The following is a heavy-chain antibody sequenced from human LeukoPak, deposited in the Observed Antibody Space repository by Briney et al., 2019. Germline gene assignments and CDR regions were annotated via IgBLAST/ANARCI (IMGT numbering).Heavy chain of an antibody. CDR3: ARATSYGANDH. CDR1: GFTFSTYS. D-gene: IGHD4-17*01. CDR2: ISNTGSPI. J-gene: IGHJ4*02. V-gene: IGHV3-48*02. Sequence: PGESLRLSCTPSGFTFSTYSIIWVRQAPGKGLEWVSYISNTGSPIYYADSVKGRFTISRDTAKNSLYLQMNSLRDADTAVYYCARATSYGANDHWGQGTLVTVSS.